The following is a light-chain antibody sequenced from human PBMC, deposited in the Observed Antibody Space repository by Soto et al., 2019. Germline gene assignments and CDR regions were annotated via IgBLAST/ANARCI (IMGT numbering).Light chain of an antibody. CDR2: GTS. CDR3: QQRSNWPPIT. J-gene: IGKJ5*01. V-gene: IGKV3-15*01. Sequence: ETWMTQSPATLSVSPGERATLSCGASQTVSSNLAWYQQKPGQSPRLLIYGTSTRATGVPARFSGSGSGTDFTLTISSLETEDFAVYYCQQRSNWPPITFGQGTRLEIK. CDR1: QTVSSN.